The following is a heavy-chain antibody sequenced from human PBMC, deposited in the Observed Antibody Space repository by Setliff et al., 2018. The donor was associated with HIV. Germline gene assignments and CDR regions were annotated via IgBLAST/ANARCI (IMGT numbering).Heavy chain of an antibody. V-gene: IGHV1-46*01. CDR3: VRGYRSAWNSWFDA. Sequence: GASVKVSCKASGYTFTTYYIHWVRRAPGQGLEWMGILNPSEGTTSFAQKFQGRVTMTRDTSTSTVYMDLSSLRADDTAVYYCVRGYRSAWNSWFDAWGQGTRVTVSS. CDR2: LNPSEGTT. CDR1: GYTFTTYY. D-gene: IGHD6-19*01. J-gene: IGHJ5*02.